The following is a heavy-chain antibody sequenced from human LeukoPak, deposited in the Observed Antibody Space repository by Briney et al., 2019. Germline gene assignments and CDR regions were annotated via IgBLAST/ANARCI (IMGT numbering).Heavy chain of an antibody. J-gene: IGHJ3*02. D-gene: IGHD3-3*01. CDR3: ARILQIFGVVIAYYDAFDI. CDR1: GHTFTSYG. V-gene: IGHV1-8*02. CDR2: MNPNSGNT. Sequence: ASVKVSCKASGHTFTSYGINWVRQATGQGLEWMGWMNPNSGNTGYAQKFQGRVTMTRNTSISTAYMELSSLRSEDTAVYYCARILQIFGVVIAYYDAFDIWGQGTMVTVSS.